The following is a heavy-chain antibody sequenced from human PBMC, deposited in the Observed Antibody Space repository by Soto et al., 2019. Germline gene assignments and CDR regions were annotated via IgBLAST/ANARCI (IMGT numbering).Heavy chain of an antibody. J-gene: IGHJ4*02. CDR2: ISSSGYTI. D-gene: IGHD6-19*01. Sequence: EVQLVESGGGLVQPGGSLRLSCAASGFTFSSYEMNWVRQAPGKGLEWVSYISSSGYTIYYADSVKGRFTISRDNAKNSLYLQMNSLGAGVTAVYYCARGQYSSGGGYFDYWGQGTLVTVSS. V-gene: IGHV3-48*03. CDR3: ARGQYSSGGGYFDY. CDR1: GFTFSSYE.